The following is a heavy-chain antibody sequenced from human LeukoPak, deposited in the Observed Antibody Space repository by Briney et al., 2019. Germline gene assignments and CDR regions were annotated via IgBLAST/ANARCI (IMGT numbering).Heavy chain of an antibody. J-gene: IGHJ4*02. V-gene: IGHV4-30-4*01. Sequence: NPSETLSLTCTVSGGSISSGDYYWSWIRQPPGKGLEWIGYIYYSGSTYYNPSLKSRVTISVDTSKNQFSLKLSSVTAADTAVYYCARGYDSSGILSAVPGLFDYWGQGTLVTVSS. CDR2: IYYSGST. CDR1: GGSISSGDYY. CDR3: ARGYDSSGILSAVPGLFDY. D-gene: IGHD3-22*01.